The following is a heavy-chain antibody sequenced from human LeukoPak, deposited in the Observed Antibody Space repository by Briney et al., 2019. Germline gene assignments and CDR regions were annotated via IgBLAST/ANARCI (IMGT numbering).Heavy chain of an antibody. CDR1: GFTVSSNY. CDR2: LHSGGNR. J-gene: IGHJ4*02. V-gene: IGHV3-53*01. Sequence: GGSLRLSCVASGFTVSSNYMSWVRQAPGKGLEWVSILHSGGNRYYADSVKGRFIISSDNSKNTLSLQMNSLRAEDTAVYYCVSHSDTLTSYSFDYWGQGTLVTVSS. CDR3: VSHSDTLTSYSFDY. D-gene: IGHD3-9*01.